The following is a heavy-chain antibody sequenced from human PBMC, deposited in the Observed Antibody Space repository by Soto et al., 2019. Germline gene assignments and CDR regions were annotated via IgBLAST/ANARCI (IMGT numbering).Heavy chain of an antibody. CDR1: GGSISSGGYY. Sequence: SETLSLTCTVSGGSISSGGYYWSWIRQHPGKGLEWIGYIYYSGSTHYNPSLKSRVTISVDTSKNQFSLKLSSVTAADTAVYYCARDSASNSSGYYYHFDYWGQGTLVTVSS. D-gene: IGHD3-22*01. J-gene: IGHJ4*02. CDR2: IYYSGST. V-gene: IGHV4-31*03. CDR3: ARDSASNSSGYYYHFDY.